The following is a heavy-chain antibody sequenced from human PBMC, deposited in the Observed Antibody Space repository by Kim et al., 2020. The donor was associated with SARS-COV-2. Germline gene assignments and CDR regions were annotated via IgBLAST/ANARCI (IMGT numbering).Heavy chain of an antibody. Sequence: YAESVRGLITVSPDISKNQFSLQLNSVTPEDTAVYYCARDAPVGSHFDYWGQGTLVTVSS. D-gene: IGHD1-26*01. CDR3: ARDAPVGSHFDY. J-gene: IGHJ4*02. V-gene: IGHV6-1*01.